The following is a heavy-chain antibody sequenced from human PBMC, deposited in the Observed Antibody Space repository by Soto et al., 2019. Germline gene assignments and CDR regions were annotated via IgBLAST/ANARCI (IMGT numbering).Heavy chain of an antibody. J-gene: IGHJ4*02. CDR1: GFTFSSYA. CDR3: ATRSSGWYFDY. V-gene: IGHV3-23*01. Sequence: EVQLLESGGGLVQPGGSLRLSCAASGFTFSSYAMSWVRQAPGKGLEWVSAISGSGGSTYYADSVKGRFTSTRDNSKNTLYLQMNSLRAEDTAVYYCATRSSGWYFDYWGQGTLVSVSS. D-gene: IGHD6-19*01. CDR2: ISGSGGST.